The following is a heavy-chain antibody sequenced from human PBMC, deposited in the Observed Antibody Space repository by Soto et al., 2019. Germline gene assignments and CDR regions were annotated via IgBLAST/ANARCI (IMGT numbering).Heavy chain of an antibody. CDR1: GFTFSSYS. CDR3: ARLTSYDSSGYYGY. D-gene: IGHD3-22*01. Sequence: EVQLVESGGGLVKPGGSLRLSCAASGFTFSSYSMNWVRQAPGKGLEWVSSISSSSSYIYYADSVKGRFTISRANAKNSLYLQMNSLRAEDKAVYYCARLTSYDSSGYYGYWGQGTRVTVSS. CDR2: ISSSSSYI. J-gene: IGHJ4*02. V-gene: IGHV3-21*01.